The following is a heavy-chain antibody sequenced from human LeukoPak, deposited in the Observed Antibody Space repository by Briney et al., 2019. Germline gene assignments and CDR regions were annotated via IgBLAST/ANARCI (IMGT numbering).Heavy chain of an antibody. D-gene: IGHD2-15*01. CDR1: GGSISSGSYY. Sequence: SETLSLTCTVSGGSISSGSYYWSWIRQPAGKGLEWIGRIYTSGSTNYNPSLKSRVTISVDTSKNQFSLKLSSVTAADTAVYYCAGGSYCSGGSCYLTPYYYYNMDVWGKGTTVTVSS. J-gene: IGHJ6*03. CDR3: AGGSYCSGGSCYLTPYYYYNMDV. CDR2: IYTSGST. V-gene: IGHV4-61*02.